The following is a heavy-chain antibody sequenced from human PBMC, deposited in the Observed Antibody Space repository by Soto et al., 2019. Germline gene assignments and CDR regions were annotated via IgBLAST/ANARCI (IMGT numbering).Heavy chain of an antibody. J-gene: IGHJ5*02. Sequence: SQTLSLTCVISGDRVSSNTAGWSWIRQSPSRGLEWLGRTYYRSKWYYDYAPSVKGRITINPDTSKNQFSLQLTSVTPEDTAVYYCAKGGLVRGAFHGWFDPWGQGTLVTVSS. D-gene: IGHD3-10*01. V-gene: IGHV6-1*01. CDR3: AKGGLVRGAFHGWFDP. CDR2: TYYRSKWYY. CDR1: GDRVSSNTAG.